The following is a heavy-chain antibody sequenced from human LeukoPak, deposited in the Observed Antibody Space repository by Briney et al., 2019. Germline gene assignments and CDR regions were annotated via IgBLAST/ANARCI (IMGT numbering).Heavy chain of an antibody. V-gene: IGHV3-33*01. Sequence: PGRSLRLSCAASGFTFSSYGMHWVRQAPGKGLEWVAVIWYDGSNKYYADSVKGRFTISRDNSKDTLYLLMNSLRAEDTAVYYCARDGDILTGSFDYWGQGTLVTVSS. CDR3: ARDGDILTGSFDY. D-gene: IGHD3-9*01. CDR1: GFTFSSYG. CDR2: IWYDGSNK. J-gene: IGHJ4*02.